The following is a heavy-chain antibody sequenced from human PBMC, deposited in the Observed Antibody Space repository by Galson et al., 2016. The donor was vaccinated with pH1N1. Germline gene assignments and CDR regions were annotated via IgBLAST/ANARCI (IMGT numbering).Heavy chain of an antibody. J-gene: IGHJ4*02. Sequence: SLRLSCAASGFTFSSFAMHWVRQAPGKGLEYVSAISYHGGSTYYGNSVKGRFTISRDNSKNTLYLQMGSLRADDTAVYYCARDLRPSSSGYYSLDYWGQGTLVTVSS. CDR2: ISYHGGST. V-gene: IGHV3-64*01. CDR3: ARDLRPSSSGYYSLDY. D-gene: IGHD3-22*01. CDR1: GFTFSSFA.